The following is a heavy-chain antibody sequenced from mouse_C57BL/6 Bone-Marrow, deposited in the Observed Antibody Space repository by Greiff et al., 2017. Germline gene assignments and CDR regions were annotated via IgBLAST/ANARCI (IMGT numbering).Heavy chain of an antibody. CDR1: GYTFTSYG. CDR2: IYPRSGNT. J-gene: IGHJ4*01. V-gene: IGHV1-81*01. D-gene: IGHD1-1*01. CDR3: AGTVKDYAMDD. Sequence: QVQLQQSGAELARPGASVKLSCKASGYTFTSYGISWVKQSTGQGLEWIGEIYPRSGNTYYNEKFKGKATLTADKSSSTAYMELRSLTSEVSAVYFCAGTVKDYAMDDWGQGTSVTVSS.